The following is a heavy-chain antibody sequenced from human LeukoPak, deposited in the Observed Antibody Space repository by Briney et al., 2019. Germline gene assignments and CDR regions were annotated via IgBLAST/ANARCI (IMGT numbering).Heavy chain of an antibody. V-gene: IGHV3-48*03. Sequence: GGSLRLSCVVSGITFKNYEMNWVRQAPGKGLEWISYISDSGNTKYYADSVKGRFTISRDNAKNSLFLQMSSLGAEDTGLYYCARNIAAPGHFDYWGQGTLVTVSS. CDR2: ISDSGNTK. J-gene: IGHJ4*02. CDR3: ARNIAAPGHFDY. D-gene: IGHD6-13*01. CDR1: GITFKNYE.